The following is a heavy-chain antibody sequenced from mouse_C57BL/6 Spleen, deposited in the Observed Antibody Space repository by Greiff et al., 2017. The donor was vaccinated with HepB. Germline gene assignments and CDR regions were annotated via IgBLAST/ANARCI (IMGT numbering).Heavy chain of an antibody. V-gene: IGHV1-15*01. Sequence: QVHVKQSGAELVRPGASVTLSCKASGYTFTDYEMHWVKQTPVHGLEWIGAIDPETGGTAYNQKFKGKAILTADKSSSTAYMELRSLTSEDSAVYYCTRNYAVYFDYWGQGTTLTVSS. CDR3: TRNYAVYFDY. CDR1: GYTFTDYE. J-gene: IGHJ2*01. D-gene: IGHD1-1*01. CDR2: IDPETGGT.